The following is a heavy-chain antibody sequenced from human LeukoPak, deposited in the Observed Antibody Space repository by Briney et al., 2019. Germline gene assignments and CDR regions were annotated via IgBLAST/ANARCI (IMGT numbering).Heavy chain of an antibody. CDR2: ISYDGSNK. CDR3: AKDLRYCSSTSCYAGYYYYGMDV. Sequence: GRSLRLSCAASGFTFSSYGMHWVRQAPGKGLEWVAVISYDGSNKYYADSVKGRFTISRDNSKNTLYLQMNSLRAEDTAVYYCAKDLRYCSSTSCYAGYYYYGMDVWGQGTTVTVSS. D-gene: IGHD2-2*01. CDR1: GFTFSSYG. J-gene: IGHJ6*02. V-gene: IGHV3-30*18.